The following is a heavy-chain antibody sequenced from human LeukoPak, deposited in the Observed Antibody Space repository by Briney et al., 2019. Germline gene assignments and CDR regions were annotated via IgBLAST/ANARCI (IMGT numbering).Heavy chain of an antibody. CDR2: IYHSGST. CDR3: ARAPLYGDYGDY. J-gene: IGHJ4*02. V-gene: IGHV4-39*07. D-gene: IGHD4-17*01. CDR1: GGSISSSSYY. Sequence: SETLSLTCTVSGGSISSSSYYWGWIRQPPGKGLEWIGSIYHSGSTNYNPSLKSRVTISVNTSKNQFSLKLSSVTAADTAVYYCARAPLYGDYGDYWGQGTLVTVSS.